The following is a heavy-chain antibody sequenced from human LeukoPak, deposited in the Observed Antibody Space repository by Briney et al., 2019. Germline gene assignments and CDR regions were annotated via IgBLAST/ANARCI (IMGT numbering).Heavy chain of an antibody. CDR3: AGGLLGCGGSSCYPTDY. CDR2: ISGSGGTT. CDR1: GFTFSSYA. V-gene: IGHV3-23*01. J-gene: IGHJ4*02. Sequence: GGSLRLSCAASGFTFSSYAMSWVRQAPGKGLEWVSAISGSGGTTYYADSVKGRFTISRDNSKNTVYLQMNSLRAEDTALYYCAGGLLGCGGSSCYPTDYWGQGTLVTVSS. D-gene: IGHD2-15*01.